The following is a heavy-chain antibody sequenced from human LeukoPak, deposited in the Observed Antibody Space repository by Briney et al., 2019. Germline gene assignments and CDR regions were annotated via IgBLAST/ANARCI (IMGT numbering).Heavy chain of an antibody. CDR2: ISYDGSNK. CDR3: AKDYSSRWYYFEY. J-gene: IGHJ4*02. CDR1: GFTFSSYG. Sequence: TGGSLRLSCAASGFTFSSYGMHWVRQAPGKGLEWVAVISYDGSNKYYADSVKGRFTISRDNSKNTLYLQMNSLRAEDTAVYYCAKDYSSRWYYFEYWGQGTLVTVSS. D-gene: IGHD6-13*01. V-gene: IGHV3-30*18.